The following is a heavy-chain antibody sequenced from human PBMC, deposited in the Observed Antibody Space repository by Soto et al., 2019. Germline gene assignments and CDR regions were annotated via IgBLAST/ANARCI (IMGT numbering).Heavy chain of an antibody. V-gene: IGHV1-69*08. CDR2: IIPILGIA. J-gene: IGHJ5*02. CDR1: GGTFSSYT. Sequence: QVQLVQSGAEVKKPGSSVKVSCKASGGTFSSYTISWVRQAPRQGLEWMGRIIPILGIANYAQKFQGRVTINAAKSTSTAYMEQSSLRSEDTAVYYCETEEDSPYWFAPWGQGPLVTVSP. D-gene: IGHD6-6*01. CDR3: ETEEDSPYWFAP.